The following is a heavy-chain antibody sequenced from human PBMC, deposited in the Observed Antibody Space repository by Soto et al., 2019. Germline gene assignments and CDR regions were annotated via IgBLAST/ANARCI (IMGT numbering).Heavy chain of an antibody. V-gene: IGHV3-74*01. J-gene: IGHJ6*02. CDR3: ARGIRNYYGMDV. D-gene: IGHD2-15*01. Sequence: SGGSLRLSCAASGFTFTSYWMHWVRQAPGKGLVWVSRLNSDGTTTNYADSVKGRFTISRDNAKNTVYLQMSSLRAEDTAVYYCARGIRNYYGMDVWGQGTTVTVSS. CDR2: LNSDGTTT. CDR1: GFTFTSYW.